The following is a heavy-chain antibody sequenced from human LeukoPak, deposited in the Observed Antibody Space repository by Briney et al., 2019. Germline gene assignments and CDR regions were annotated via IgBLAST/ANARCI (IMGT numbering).Heavy chain of an antibody. CDR1: GGTFSSYA. Sequence: SVKVSCKASGGTFSSYAISWVRQAPGRGLEWMGGIIPIFGTANYAQKFQGRVTITADESTSTAYMELSSLRSEDTAVYYCARSSFSGYYDSSGYYVFDYWGQGTLVTVSS. V-gene: IGHV1-69*01. CDR2: IIPIFGTA. CDR3: ARSSFSGYYDSSGYYVFDY. J-gene: IGHJ4*02. D-gene: IGHD3-22*01.